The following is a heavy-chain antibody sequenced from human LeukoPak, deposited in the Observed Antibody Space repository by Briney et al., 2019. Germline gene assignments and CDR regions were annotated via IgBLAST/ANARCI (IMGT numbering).Heavy chain of an antibody. CDR2: ISSSGSTI. D-gene: IGHD3-10*01. Sequence: GGSLRLSCAASGFTFSSYEMNWVRQAPGKGLEWVSYISSSGSTIYYADSVKGRFTISRDNSKNTLYLQMNSLRADDTAVYYCAKAGRGGAITLVRGVKGDYYYMDVWGKGTTVTISS. CDR1: GFTFSSYE. CDR3: AKAGRGGAITLVRGVKGDYYYMDV. J-gene: IGHJ6*03. V-gene: IGHV3-48*03.